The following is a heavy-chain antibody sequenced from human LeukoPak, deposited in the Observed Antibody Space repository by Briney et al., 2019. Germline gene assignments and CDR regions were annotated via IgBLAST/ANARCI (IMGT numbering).Heavy chain of an antibody. CDR2: INPNSGGT. D-gene: IGHD3-22*01. CDR3: AGETYYYDSSGYYQFDY. Sequence: GASVKVSCKASGYTFTGYYMHWVRQAPGQGLEWMGWINPNSGGTNYAQKFQGRVTMTRDTSISTAYMELSRLRSDDTAVYYCAGETYYYDSSGYYQFDYWGQGTLVTVSS. CDR1: GYTFTGYY. V-gene: IGHV1-2*02. J-gene: IGHJ4*02.